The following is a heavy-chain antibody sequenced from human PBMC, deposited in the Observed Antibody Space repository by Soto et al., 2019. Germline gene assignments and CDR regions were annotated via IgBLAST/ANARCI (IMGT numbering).Heavy chain of an antibody. Sequence: PSETLSLTCTVSGGSISSYYWSWIRQPPGKGLEWIGYIYYSGSTNYNPSLKSRVTISVDTSKNQFSLKLSSVTAADTAVYYCAIDPYSGYVFDYWGQGTLVTVSS. J-gene: IGHJ4*02. CDR2: IYYSGST. CDR3: AIDPYSGYVFDY. V-gene: IGHV4-59*01. CDR1: GGSISSYY. D-gene: IGHD5-12*01.